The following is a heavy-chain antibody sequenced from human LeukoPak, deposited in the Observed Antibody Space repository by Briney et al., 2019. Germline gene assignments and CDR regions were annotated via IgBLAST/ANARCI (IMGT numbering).Heavy chain of an antibody. Sequence: GGSLRLSCAASGFTFSSYGMHWVRQAPGKGLEWMAFIRYDGSNKYYADSAKGRFTISRDNSKNTLYLQMNSLRAEDTAVYYCAKDLTYYDFWSGSPGGDYWGQGTLVTVSS. CDR1: GFTFSSYG. CDR2: IRYDGSNK. D-gene: IGHD3-3*01. V-gene: IGHV3-30*02. CDR3: AKDLTYYDFWSGSPGGDY. J-gene: IGHJ4*02.